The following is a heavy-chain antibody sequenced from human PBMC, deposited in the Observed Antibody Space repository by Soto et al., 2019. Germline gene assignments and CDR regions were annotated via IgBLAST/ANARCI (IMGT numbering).Heavy chain of an antibody. Sequence: PSETLSLTCTVSGGSISSGGYYWSWIRQHPGKGLEWIGYIYYSGSTYYNPSLKSRVTISVDTSKNQFSLKLSSVTAADTAVYYCARSNYYDSSGYAFDIWGQGTMVTVS. CDR2: IYYSGST. J-gene: IGHJ3*02. V-gene: IGHV4-31*03. CDR3: ARSNYYDSSGYAFDI. CDR1: GGSISSGGYY. D-gene: IGHD3-22*01.